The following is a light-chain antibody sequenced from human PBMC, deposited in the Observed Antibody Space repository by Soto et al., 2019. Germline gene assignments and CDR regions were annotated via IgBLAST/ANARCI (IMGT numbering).Light chain of an antibody. CDR1: SSDVGGYNY. V-gene: IGLV2-14*01. CDR3: SSYTSSSLYV. Sequence: QSVLTQPASVFGSPGQSITISCTGTSSDVGGYNYVSWYQQHPGKAPKLMIYDVSNRPSGVSNRFSGSKSGNTASLTISGLQAEDEADYYCSSYTSSSLYVFGTGTKVPVL. J-gene: IGLJ1*01. CDR2: DVS.